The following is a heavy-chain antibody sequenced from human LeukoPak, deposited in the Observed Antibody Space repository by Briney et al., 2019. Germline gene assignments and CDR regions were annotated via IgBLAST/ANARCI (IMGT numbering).Heavy chain of an antibody. Sequence: SVTVSCKASGGTFSSYAISWVRQAPGQGLEWMGGIIPIFGTANYAQKFQGRVTITADKSTSTAYMELSSLRSEDTAVYYCARDAVGATRYYYYYYMDVWGKGTSVTVSS. CDR3: ARDAVGATRYYYYYYMDV. D-gene: IGHD1-26*01. V-gene: IGHV1-69*06. CDR1: GGTFSSYA. CDR2: IIPIFGTA. J-gene: IGHJ6*03.